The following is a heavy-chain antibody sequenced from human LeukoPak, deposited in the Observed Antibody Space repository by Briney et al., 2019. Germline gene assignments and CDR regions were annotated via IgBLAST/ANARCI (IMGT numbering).Heavy chain of an antibody. V-gene: IGHV4-61*02. J-gene: IGHJ5*02. CDR1: GGSISSGSYY. Sequence: NPSETLSLTCTVSGGSISSGSYYWSWIRQPAGKGLEWIGRIYTSGSTYYNPSLKSRVTISVDTSKNQFSLKLSSVTAADTAVYYCARLHCSSTSCYPNWFDPWGQGTLVTVSS. CDR3: ARLHCSSTSCYPNWFDP. CDR2: IYTSGST. D-gene: IGHD2-2*01.